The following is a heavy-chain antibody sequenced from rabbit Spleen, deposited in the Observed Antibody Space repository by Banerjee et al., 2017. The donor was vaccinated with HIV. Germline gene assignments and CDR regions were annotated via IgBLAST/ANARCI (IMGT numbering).Heavy chain of an antibody. J-gene: IGHJ6*01. CDR1: RFSYSSNYY. Sequence: QQLVESGGGLVKPGASLTLTCKASRFSYSSNYYMCWVRQAPGKGLEWIACIDAGSSGFTYFATWAKGRFTCSKTSSTTVTLQMTRLTAADTATYFCARDTSSSFSSYGMDLWGPGTLVTVS. CDR3: ARDTSSSFSSYGMDL. V-gene: IGHV1S40*01. CDR2: IDAGSSGFT. D-gene: IGHD1-1*01.